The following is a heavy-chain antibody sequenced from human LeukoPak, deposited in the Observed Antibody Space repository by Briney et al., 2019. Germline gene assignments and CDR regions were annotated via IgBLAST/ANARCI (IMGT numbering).Heavy chain of an antibody. V-gene: IGHV4-34*01. J-gene: IGHJ4*02. CDR3: AGSFWSAYYYFDY. Sequence: SETLSLTCAVYGGSFSGYYWSWIRQPPGKGLEWIGEINHSGSTNYNPSLKSRVTISVDTSKNQFSLKLRFVTAADTAVYFCAGSFWSAYYYFDYWGQGMLVTVSS. CDR1: GGSFSGYY. D-gene: IGHD3-3*01. CDR2: INHSGST.